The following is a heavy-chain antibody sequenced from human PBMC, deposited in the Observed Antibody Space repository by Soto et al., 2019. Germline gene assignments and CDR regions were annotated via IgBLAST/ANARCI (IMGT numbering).Heavy chain of an antibody. J-gene: IGHJ5*02. CDR3: AHGDRLLGSGGTPFAP. Sequence: QITLKESGPTLVKPTQTLTLTCTFSGFSLSTSGVGVGWIRQAPGEALEWLALIYWNDNKRYSPSLKSRLTITKDTSKNQVVLTMTNMDPVDTATYYCAHGDRLLGSGGTPFAPWGQGTLVTVSS. V-gene: IGHV2-5*01. CDR2: IYWNDNK. CDR1: GFSLSTSGVG. D-gene: IGHD3-10*01.